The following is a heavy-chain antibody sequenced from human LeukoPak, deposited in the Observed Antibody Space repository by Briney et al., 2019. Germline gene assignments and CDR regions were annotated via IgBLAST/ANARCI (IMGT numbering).Heavy chain of an antibody. J-gene: IGHJ4*02. CDR1: GFTFSRSW. CDR3: AKLLGDVTTFDY. Sequence: PGGSLRLSCAGSGFTFSRSWMTWVRQAPGKGLEWVASIKQDGSVKHYMDSVKGPFTISRDNAENSLYLQMNSLRAEDTAVYYCAKLLGDVTTFDYWGQGTLVTVSS. V-gene: IGHV3-7*01. D-gene: IGHD3-16*01. CDR2: IKQDGSVK.